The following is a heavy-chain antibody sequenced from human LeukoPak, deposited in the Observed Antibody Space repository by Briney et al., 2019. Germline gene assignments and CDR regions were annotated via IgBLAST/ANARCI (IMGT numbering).Heavy chain of an antibody. CDR1: GFTFSSYA. J-gene: IGHJ4*02. CDR2: ISYDGNNK. Sequence: GRSPRLSCAASGFTFSSYAMYWVRQAPGKGLEWVAVISYDGNNKYYADSVKGRFTISRDDSKNTLSLQMNSLRAEDTAVYYCARGAPERISSSTNYYFDYWGQGTLVTVSS. D-gene: IGHD6-6*01. CDR3: ARGAPERISSSTNYYFDY. V-gene: IGHV3-30-3*01.